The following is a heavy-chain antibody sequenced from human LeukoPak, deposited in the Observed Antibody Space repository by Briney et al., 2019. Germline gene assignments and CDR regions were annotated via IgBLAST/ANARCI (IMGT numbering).Heavy chain of an antibody. V-gene: IGHV4-39*07. CDR3: ARVEEGYGSGRRENYYYYYMDV. CDR1: GGSISSSSYY. CDR2: IYYSGST. D-gene: IGHD3-10*01. Sequence: SETLSLTCTVSGGSISSSSYYWGWLRQPPGTGLEWIGSIYYSGSTYYNPSLKSRVTISVDTSKNQCSLKLSSVTAADTAVYYCARVEEGYGSGRRENYYYYYMDVWGKGTTVTISS. J-gene: IGHJ6*03.